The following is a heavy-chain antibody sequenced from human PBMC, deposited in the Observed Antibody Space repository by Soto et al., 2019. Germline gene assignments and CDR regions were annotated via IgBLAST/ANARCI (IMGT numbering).Heavy chain of an antibody. CDR2: INAGNGNT. V-gene: IGHV1-3*05. CDR1: GYTFTSYA. CDR3: ARSIVVVTALDY. J-gene: IGHJ4*02. D-gene: IGHD2-21*02. Sequence: QVQLVQSGAEEKKPGASVKVSCKAAGYTFTSYAMHWVRQAPGQRLEWMGWINAGNGNTKYSQQFQGRVTITRDTSARTVYMALSSLRSEDTVVYYCARSIVVVTALDYWGQGTLVTVSS.